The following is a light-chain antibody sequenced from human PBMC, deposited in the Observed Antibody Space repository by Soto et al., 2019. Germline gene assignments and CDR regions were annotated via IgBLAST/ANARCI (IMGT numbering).Light chain of an antibody. Sequence: QSALTQPPSASGSPGQSVTISCTGTSSDVGGYNYVSWYQQHPAKAPKLLIYEVDKRPSGVPDRFSGSKSGNTASLTISGLQAEDEADYYCCSYAGSPHWVFGGGTKVTVL. CDR1: SSDVGGYNY. V-gene: IGLV2-8*01. CDR3: CSYAGSPHWV. CDR2: EVD. J-gene: IGLJ3*02.